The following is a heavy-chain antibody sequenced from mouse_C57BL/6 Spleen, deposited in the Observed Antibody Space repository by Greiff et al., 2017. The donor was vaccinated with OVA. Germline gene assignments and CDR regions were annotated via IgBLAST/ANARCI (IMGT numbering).Heavy chain of an antibody. J-gene: IGHJ1*03. V-gene: IGHV3-6*01. CDR2: ISYDGSN. CDR3: ARTLSWYFDV. CDR1: GYSITSGYY. Sequence: ESGPGLVKPSQSLSLTCSVTGYSITSGYYWNWIRQFPGNKLEWMGYISYDGSNNYNPSLKNRISITRDTSKNQFFLKLNSVTTEDTATYYCARTLSWYFDVWGTGTTVTVSS.